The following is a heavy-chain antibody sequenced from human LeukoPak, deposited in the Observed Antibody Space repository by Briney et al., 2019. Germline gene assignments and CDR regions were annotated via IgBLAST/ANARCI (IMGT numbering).Heavy chain of an antibody. CDR2: ISGSGGST. CDR3: AKESDGDYGINWFDP. D-gene: IGHD4-17*01. J-gene: IGHJ5*02. Sequence: TGGSLRLSCAASGFTFSSYAMSWVRQAPGKGLEWVSTISGSGGSTYYADSVKGRFTISRGNSKNTLYLQMNSLRAEDTAVYYCAKESDGDYGINWFDPWGQGTLVTVSS. CDR1: GFTFSSYA. V-gene: IGHV3-23*01.